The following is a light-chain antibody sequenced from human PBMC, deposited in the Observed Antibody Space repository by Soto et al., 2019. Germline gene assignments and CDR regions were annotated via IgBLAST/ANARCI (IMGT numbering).Light chain of an antibody. CDR1: QNINRD. Sequence: IQMTQSPSSLSASVGDRVTITCRASQNINRDLSWFQQKPGKAPTLLIYAASSLQSGVTSRFFAGGSGTDFTLIISSLQLEDFATYYCQQTDTTPWTFGQGTKVEIK. CDR3: QQTDTTPWT. J-gene: IGKJ1*01. CDR2: AAS. V-gene: IGKV1-39*01.